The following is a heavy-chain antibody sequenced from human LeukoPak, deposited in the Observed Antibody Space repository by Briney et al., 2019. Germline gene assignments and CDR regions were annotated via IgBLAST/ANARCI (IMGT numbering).Heavy chain of an antibody. V-gene: IGHV4-39*07. Sequence: SETLSLTCTVSGGSISSSSYYWGWIRQPPGKGLEWIGSIYYSGSTYYNPSLKSRVTISVDTSKNQFSLKLSSVTAADTAVYYCARVLRWFGELLLFDYWGQGTLVTVSS. CDR2: IYYSGST. J-gene: IGHJ4*02. D-gene: IGHD3-10*01. CDR1: GGSISSSSYY. CDR3: ARVLRWFGELLLFDY.